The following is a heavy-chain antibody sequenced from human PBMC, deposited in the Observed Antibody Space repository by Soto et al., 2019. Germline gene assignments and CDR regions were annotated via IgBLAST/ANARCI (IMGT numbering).Heavy chain of an antibody. Sequence: QVQLVQSGAEVKKPGASVKVSCKASGYTFTSYGISWVRQAPGQGLEWMGWISAYNGNTNYAQKLQGRVTMTTDTSTSTAYMELRSLRSDDTAVYYCARDKRGSYRSYYYYYGMDVWGQGTTVTVSS. D-gene: IGHD1-26*01. J-gene: IGHJ6*02. CDR1: GYTFTSYG. V-gene: IGHV1-18*01. CDR3: ARDKRGSYRSYYYYYGMDV. CDR2: ISAYNGNT.